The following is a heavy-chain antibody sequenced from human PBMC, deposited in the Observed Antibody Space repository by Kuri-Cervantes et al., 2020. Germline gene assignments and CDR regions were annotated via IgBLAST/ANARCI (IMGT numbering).Heavy chain of an antibody. CDR3: ARGTSSLDF. V-gene: IGHV3-23*01. CDR2: IGVSGGTT. Sequence: GGSLRLSCVASGFTFSSYSMNWVRQAPGKGLEWVSGIGVSGGTTNYADSVKGRFTISRDNSKNTLYLQMNSLRAEDTAVYYCARGTSSLDFWGQGTLVTVSS. CDR1: GFTFSSYS. J-gene: IGHJ4*02. D-gene: IGHD1-1*01.